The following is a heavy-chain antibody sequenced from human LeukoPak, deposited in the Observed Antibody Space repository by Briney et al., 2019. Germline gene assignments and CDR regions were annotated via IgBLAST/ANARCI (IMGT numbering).Heavy chain of an antibody. D-gene: IGHD3-10*01. CDR1: GFTFSNST. Sequence: GGSLRLSCAVSGFTFSNSTMHWVRQAPGKGLEWVAVISYDGSNKYYTDSVKGRFTIFRDNSKNTLYVQMNSLRGEDTAVYYCARVGIYRVGMDVWGKGTTVTVSS. J-gene: IGHJ6*03. CDR2: ISYDGSNK. CDR3: ARVGIYRVGMDV. V-gene: IGHV3-30-3*01.